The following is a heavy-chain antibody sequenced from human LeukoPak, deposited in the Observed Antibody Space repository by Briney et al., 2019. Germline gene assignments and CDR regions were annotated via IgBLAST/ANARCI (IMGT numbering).Heavy chain of an antibody. V-gene: IGHV1-69*13. CDR2: IIPIFGTA. CDR1: GGTFSSYA. D-gene: IGHD6-13*01. J-gene: IGHJ4*02. Sequence: GASVKVSCKASGGTFSSYAISWVRQAPGQGLEWMGGIIPIFGTANYAQKFQGRVTITADESTSTAYMELSSLRSEDTAVYYCAVVGGSWYEYYLDYWGQGTLVTVSS. CDR3: AVVGGSWYEYYLDY.